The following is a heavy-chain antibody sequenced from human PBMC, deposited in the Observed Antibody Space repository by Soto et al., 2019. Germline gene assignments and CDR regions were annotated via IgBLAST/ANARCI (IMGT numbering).Heavy chain of an antibody. J-gene: IGHJ5*02. D-gene: IGHD2-2*01. CDR3: ARTPSSTSLDWGDP. V-gene: IGHV4-31*03. Sequence: PSETLALTCTVSGGSISSGGYYWSWIRQHPGKGLEWTGYIYYSGSTYYNPSLKSRVTISVDTSKNQFSLKLSSVTAADTAVYYCARTPSSTSLDWGDPWGQGTRVTVS. CDR2: IYYSGST. CDR1: GGSISSGGYY.